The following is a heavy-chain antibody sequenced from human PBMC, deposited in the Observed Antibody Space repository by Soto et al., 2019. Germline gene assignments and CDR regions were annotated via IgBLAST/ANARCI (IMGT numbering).Heavy chain of an antibody. CDR1: GFTFSRYW. Sequence: EVQLVESGGGLVQPGGSLRLSCAASGFTFSRYWMSWFRQAPGKGLEWVANIKQDGSEKYYVESVKGRFTMSRDNTKNSRYLQMNMLRAEDTAVYYCVRDDTRRNNDFWSGHYTTDAFDIWGQGRMVTVSS. CDR2: IKQDGSEK. V-gene: IGHV3-7*01. CDR3: VRDDTRRNNDFWSGHYTTDAFDI. J-gene: IGHJ3*02. D-gene: IGHD3-3*01.